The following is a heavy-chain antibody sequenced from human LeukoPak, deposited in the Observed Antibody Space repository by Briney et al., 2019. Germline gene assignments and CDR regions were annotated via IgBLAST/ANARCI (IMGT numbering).Heavy chain of an antibody. Sequence: GGSLRLSCAASGFTFSSYGMHWVRQAPGKGLEWVAFIRYDGSNKYYADSVKGRFAISRDNSKNTLYLQMNSLRAEDTAVYYCAKDDIAARPDYFDYWGQGTLVTVSS. V-gene: IGHV3-30*02. CDR1: GFTFSSYG. CDR3: AKDDIAARPDYFDY. J-gene: IGHJ4*02. D-gene: IGHD6-6*01. CDR2: IRYDGSNK.